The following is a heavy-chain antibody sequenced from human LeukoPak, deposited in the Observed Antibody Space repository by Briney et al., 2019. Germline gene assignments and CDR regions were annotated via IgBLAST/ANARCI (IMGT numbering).Heavy chain of an antibody. CDR2: INSDGSST. Sequence: GGSLRLSCAASGFTFSSYWMHWVRQAPGKGLVWVSRINSDGSSTVYADSVKGRFTISRDNAKNTVYLHMSSLRAEDTAVYYCSRGNGGSDYWGQGTLVTVSS. D-gene: IGHD3-16*01. CDR3: SRGNGGSDY. J-gene: IGHJ4*02. CDR1: GFTFSSYW. V-gene: IGHV3-74*01.